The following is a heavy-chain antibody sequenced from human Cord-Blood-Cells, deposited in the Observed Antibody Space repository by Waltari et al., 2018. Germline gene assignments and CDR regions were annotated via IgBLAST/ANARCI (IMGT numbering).Heavy chain of an antibody. CDR1: GGSFSGYY. Sequence: QVQLQQWGAGLLKPSETLSLTCAVYGGSFSGYYWSWIRQPPGKGLEWIGEINHSGSTNYNPSLKSRVTISVDTSKNQFSLKLSSVTAADTAVYYCASRTGYSSSWGSYYYYMDVWGKGTTVTVSS. V-gene: IGHV4-34*01. CDR2: INHSGST. J-gene: IGHJ6*03. CDR3: ASRTGYSSSWGSYYYYMDV. D-gene: IGHD6-13*01.